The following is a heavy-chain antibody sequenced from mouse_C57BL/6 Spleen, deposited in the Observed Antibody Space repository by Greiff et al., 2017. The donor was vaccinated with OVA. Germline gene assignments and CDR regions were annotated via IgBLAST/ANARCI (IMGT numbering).Heavy chain of an antibody. Sequence: QVQLKESGPGLVQPSQSLSITCTVSGFSLTSYGVHWVRQSPGKGLEWLGVIWSGGGTDYNAAFISRLSISKDNSKSQVFFKMNSLQADDTAIYYCAREPTTVVDYYAMDYWGQGTSVTVSS. D-gene: IGHD1-1*01. V-gene: IGHV2-2*01. CDR3: AREPTTVVDYYAMDY. CDR2: IWSGGGT. J-gene: IGHJ4*01. CDR1: GFSLTSYG.